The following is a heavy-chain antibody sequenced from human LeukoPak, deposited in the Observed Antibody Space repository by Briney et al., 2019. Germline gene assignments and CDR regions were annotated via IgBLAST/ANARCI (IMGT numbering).Heavy chain of an antibody. CDR1: GFTVSSNY. CDR2: IYSGGST. Sequence: QAGGSLRLSCAASGFTVSSNYMSWVRQAPGKGLEWVSVIYSGGSTYYADSVKGRFTISRDNSKNTLYLQMNSLRAEDTAVYYCARDKGQTYYYDSSGYDYWGQGTLVTVYS. J-gene: IGHJ4*02. D-gene: IGHD3-22*01. CDR3: ARDKGQTYYYDSSGYDY. V-gene: IGHV3-66*02.